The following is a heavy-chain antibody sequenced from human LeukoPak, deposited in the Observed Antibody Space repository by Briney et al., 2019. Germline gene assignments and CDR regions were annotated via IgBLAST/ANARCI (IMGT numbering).Heavy chain of an antibody. J-gene: IGHJ4*02. V-gene: IGHV4-31*03. CDR3: ARAYYYDSSGYYYGPYFDY. CDR1: GGSISSGGYY. CDR2: IYYSGST. Sequence: PSETLSLTCTVSGGSISSGGYYWSWIRQHPGKGLEWIGYIYYSGSTYYNPSLKSRVTISVDTSKNQLSLKLSSVTAADTAVYYCARAYYYDSSGYYYGPYFDYWGQGTLVTVSS. D-gene: IGHD3-22*01.